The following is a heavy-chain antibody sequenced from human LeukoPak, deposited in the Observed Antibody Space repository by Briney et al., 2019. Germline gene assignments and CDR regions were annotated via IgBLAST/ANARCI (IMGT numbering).Heavy chain of an antibody. Sequence: SVKVSCKASGGTFSSYAISWVRQAPGQGLEWMGGIIPIFGTANYGQKFQGRVTITADKSTSTAYMELSSLRSEDTAVYYCARRGGGVVIPRYYYYYMDVWGKGTTVTVSS. CDR3: ARRGGGVVIPRYYYYYMDV. CDR2: IIPIFGTA. J-gene: IGHJ6*03. CDR1: GGTFSSYA. V-gene: IGHV1-69*06. D-gene: IGHD3-3*01.